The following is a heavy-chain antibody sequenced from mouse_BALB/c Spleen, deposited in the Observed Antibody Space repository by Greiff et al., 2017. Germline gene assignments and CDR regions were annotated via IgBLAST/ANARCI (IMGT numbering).Heavy chain of an antibody. CDR2: IWAGGST. D-gene: IGHD1-1*01. J-gene: IGHJ4*01. V-gene: IGHV2-9*02. Sequence: QVQLQQSGPGLVAPSQSLSISCTVSGFSLTSYGVHWVRQPPGKGLEWLGVIWAGGSTNYYSAHVSRLSISKDNTKSQVFLKMNSLQTDDTAMYYCARDRTVVAHYYAMDDWGQGTSVTVSS. CDR3: ARDRTVVAHYYAMDD. CDR1: GFSLTSYG.